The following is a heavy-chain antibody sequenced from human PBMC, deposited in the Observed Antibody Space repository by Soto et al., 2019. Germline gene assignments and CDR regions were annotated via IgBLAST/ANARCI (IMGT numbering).Heavy chain of an antibody. Sequence: GGSLRLSCAASGFTFSSYAMHWVRQAPGKGLEWVAVISYDGSNKYYADSVKGRFTISRDNSKNTLYLQMNSLRAEDTAVYYCARDLYGDYGPLLHGMDVWGQGTTVTVSS. D-gene: IGHD4-17*01. J-gene: IGHJ6*02. V-gene: IGHV3-30-3*01. CDR2: ISYDGSNK. CDR3: ARDLYGDYGPLLHGMDV. CDR1: GFTFSSYA.